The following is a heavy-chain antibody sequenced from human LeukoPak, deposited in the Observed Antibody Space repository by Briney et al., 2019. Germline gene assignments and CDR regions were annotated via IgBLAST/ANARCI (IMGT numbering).Heavy chain of an antibody. Sequence: ASVKVSCKASGYTFTSYGISWVRQAPGQGLDWMGWISAYNGNTNYAQKLQGRVTMTTDTSTSTAYMELRSLRSDDTAVYYCARGGGITMVRGVIIIRYYFDYWGQGTLVTVSS. D-gene: IGHD3-10*01. CDR1: GYTFTSYG. CDR3: ARGGGITMVRGVIIIRYYFDY. CDR2: ISAYNGNT. V-gene: IGHV1-18*01. J-gene: IGHJ4*02.